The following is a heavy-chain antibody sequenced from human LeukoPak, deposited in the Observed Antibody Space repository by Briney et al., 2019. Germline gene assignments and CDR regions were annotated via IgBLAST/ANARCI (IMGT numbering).Heavy chain of an antibody. CDR3: ARDYSGYDRSDY. CDR1: GYTFTSYY. V-gene: IGHV1-46*01. CDR2: INPSVGTT. J-gene: IGHJ4*02. D-gene: IGHD5-12*01. Sequence: ASVKVSCKASGYTFTSYYMHWVRQAPGQGLEWMGIINPSVGTTNYAQKFQGRVTMTSDTSTSTIYMELSSLRSEDTAVYYCARDYSGYDRSDYWGQGTLVTVSS.